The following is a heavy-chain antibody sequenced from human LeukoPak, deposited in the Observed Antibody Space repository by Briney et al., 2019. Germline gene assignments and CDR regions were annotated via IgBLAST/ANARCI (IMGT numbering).Heavy chain of an antibody. J-gene: IGHJ3*02. CDR2: ISSSGSTI. CDR1: GFTFSSYE. Sequence: PGRSLRLSCAASGFTFSSYEMNWVRQAPGKGLEWVSYISSSGSTIYYADSVKGRFTISRDNAKNSLYLQMNSLRAGDTAVYYCARESSIDYDFWSGYFDGGGAFDIWGQGTMVTVSS. CDR3: ARESSIDYDFWSGYFDGGGAFDI. D-gene: IGHD3-3*01. V-gene: IGHV3-48*03.